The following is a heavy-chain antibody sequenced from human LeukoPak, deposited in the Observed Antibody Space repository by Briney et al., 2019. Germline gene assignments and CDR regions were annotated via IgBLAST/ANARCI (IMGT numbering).Heavy chain of an antibody. CDR2: IIPIFGTA. V-gene: IGHV1-69*05. D-gene: IGHD5-24*01. CDR1: GGTFSSYA. J-gene: IGHJ3*02. CDR3: ARETLLEMATIPPAFDI. Sequence: GASVKVSCKASGGTFSSYAISWVRPAPGQGLEWMGGIIPIFGTANYAQKFQGRVTITTDESTSTAYMELSSLRSEDTAVYYCARETLLEMATIPPAFDIWGQGTMVTVSS.